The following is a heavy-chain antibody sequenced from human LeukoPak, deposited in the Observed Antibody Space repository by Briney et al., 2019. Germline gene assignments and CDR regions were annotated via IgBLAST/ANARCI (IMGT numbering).Heavy chain of an antibody. CDR3: STLTSRGLSDS. Sequence: GGSLRLSCAASGFTFSSHWMNWVRQAPGKGLEWVGRIKSKADGETIDYAAPVKGRFTFSRDDSKNMLYLQMNSLKSEDTAVYYCSTLTSRGLSDSWGQGTLVTVSS. CDR1: GFTFSSHW. D-gene: IGHD1-20*01. CDR2: IKSKADGETI. J-gene: IGHJ4*02. V-gene: IGHV3-15*07.